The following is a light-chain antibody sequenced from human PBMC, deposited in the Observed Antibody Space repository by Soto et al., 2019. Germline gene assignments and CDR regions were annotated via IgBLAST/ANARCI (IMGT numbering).Light chain of an antibody. CDR3: QQYNIWPQT. CDR2: GAS. J-gene: IGKJ1*01. Sequence: EIVLTQSPAALSFSPREGSTRSCGASQSVNTNLAWYHQKPGQAPRLLIYGASTRATGIAARFSGSGSGTEFTLTISSLQSEDFAVYFCQQYNIWPQTFGQGTKVDIK. V-gene: IGKV3-15*01. CDR1: QSVNTN.